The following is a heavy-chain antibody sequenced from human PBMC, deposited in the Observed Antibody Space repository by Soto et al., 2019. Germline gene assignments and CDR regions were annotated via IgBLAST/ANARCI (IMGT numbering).Heavy chain of an antibody. D-gene: IGHD6-13*01. CDR2: IDPSDSYT. Sequence: EVQLVQSGAEVKKPGESLRISCKGSGYSFTSYWISWVRQMPGKGLEWMGRIDPSDSYTNYSPSFQGHVTISADKSISTAYRQWSSLKASDNAMYYCARNLIAAAGTGDFDYWVQGTLVTVSS. CDR1: GYSFTSYW. V-gene: IGHV5-10-1*03. CDR3: ARNLIAAAGTGDFDY. J-gene: IGHJ4*02.